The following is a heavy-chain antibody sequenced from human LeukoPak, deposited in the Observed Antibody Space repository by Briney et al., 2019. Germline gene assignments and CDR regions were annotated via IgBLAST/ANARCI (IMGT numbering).Heavy chain of an antibody. V-gene: IGHV4-59*06. D-gene: IGHD6-6*01. CDR2: IYYSGST. Sequence: SETLSLTCTVSGGSISSYYWSWIRQHPGKGLEWIGYIYYSGSTYYNPSLKSRVTISVDTSKNQFSLKLSSVTAADTAVYYCARWAEGAPYSSSSNNWFDPWGQGTLVTVSS. J-gene: IGHJ5*02. CDR1: GGSISSYY. CDR3: ARWAEGAPYSSSSNNWFDP.